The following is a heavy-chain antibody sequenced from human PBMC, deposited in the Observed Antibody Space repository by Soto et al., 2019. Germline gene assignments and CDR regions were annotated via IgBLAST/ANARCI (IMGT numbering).Heavy chain of an antibody. V-gene: IGHV4-34*01. Sequence: SETLSLTCGVYGGSFRNYYWIWVRQPPGKGLEWIGEVNHSGEATYNSPLQSRITISLDTSNNQFSLKMTSVTAADTAMYFCTRAGRFPRSWFDPWGQGTQVTVSS. CDR3: TRAGRFPRSWFDP. CDR1: GGSFRNYY. CDR2: VNHSGEA. D-gene: IGHD3-10*01. J-gene: IGHJ5*02.